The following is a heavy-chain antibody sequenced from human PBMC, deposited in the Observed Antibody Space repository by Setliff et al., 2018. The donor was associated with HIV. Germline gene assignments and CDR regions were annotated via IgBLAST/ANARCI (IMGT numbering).Heavy chain of an antibody. CDR1: GGSFSGYY. Sequence: SETLSLTCSVYGGSFSGYYWGWIRQPPGKGLEWIGEIHHSGITNYNPSLKSRVTISIDTSKNQFSLKLSSVTAADTAVYSCARATPFVVVPAAPNYYYYMDVWGKGTTVTVSS. J-gene: IGHJ6*03. D-gene: IGHD2-2*01. V-gene: IGHV4-34*01. CDR2: IHHSGIT. CDR3: ARATPFVVVPAAPNYYYYMDV.